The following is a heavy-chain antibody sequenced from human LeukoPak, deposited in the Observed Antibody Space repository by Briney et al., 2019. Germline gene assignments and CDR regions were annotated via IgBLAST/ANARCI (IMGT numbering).Heavy chain of an antibody. J-gene: IGHJ4*02. D-gene: IGHD1-14*01. V-gene: IGHV3-33*01. CDR1: GFTFGGYG. Sequence: PGRSLRLSCAGAGFTFGGYGMHWFRQTPGKGLEWVAVIAYDGSRAFCADSVKGRFTISRDNSKNTMSVQMADLRAEDTSVYYRTRYNTDHFDYWGQGTLVTVSS. CDR3: TRYNTDHFDY. CDR2: IAYDGSRA.